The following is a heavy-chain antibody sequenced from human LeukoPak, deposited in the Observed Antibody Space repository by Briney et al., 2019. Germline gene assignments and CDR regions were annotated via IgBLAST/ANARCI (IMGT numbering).Heavy chain of an antibody. J-gene: IGHJ4*02. V-gene: IGHV3-7*01. CDR3: ARPPGDY. D-gene: IGHD1-26*01. CDR1: GFTFSTYG. Sequence: GGSLRLSCAASGFTFSTYGMSWVCQAPGKGLEWVANIKQDGSEKYYVDSVKGRFTISRDNAKNSLFLQMNSLRAEDTAVYYCARPPGDYWGQGTLVTVSS. CDR2: IKQDGSEK.